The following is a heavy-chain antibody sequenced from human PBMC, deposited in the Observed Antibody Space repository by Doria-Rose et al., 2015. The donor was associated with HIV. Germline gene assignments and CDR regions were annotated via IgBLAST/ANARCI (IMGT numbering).Heavy chain of an antibody. Sequence: QVQLVQSGGGVVQPGRSLRLSRAASGFTFSSYGMHWVRQAPGKGLEWVAVIWYDGSNKYYADSVKGRFTISRDNSKNTLYLQMNSLRAEDTAVYCCARDPADYYDSSGSDPFDIWGQGTMVTVSS. CDR2: IWYDGSNK. J-gene: IGHJ3*02. CDR1: GFTFSSYG. CDR3: ARDPADYYDSSGSDPFDI. V-gene: IGHV3-33*01. D-gene: IGHD3-22*01.